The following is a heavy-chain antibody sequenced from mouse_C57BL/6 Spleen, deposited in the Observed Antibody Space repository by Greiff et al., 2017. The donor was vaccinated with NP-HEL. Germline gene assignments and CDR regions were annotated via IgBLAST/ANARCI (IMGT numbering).Heavy chain of an antibody. J-gene: IGHJ2*01. Sequence: QVQLQQSGAELVRPGTSVKVSCKASGYAFTNYLIEWVKQRPGQGLEWIGVINPGSGGTNYNEKFKGKATLTADKSSSTAYMQLSSLTSEDSAVYFYARFANWYFDYWGQGTTLTVSS. CDR3: ARFANWYFDY. CDR1: GYAFTNYL. CDR2: INPGSGGT. V-gene: IGHV1-54*01. D-gene: IGHD4-1*01.